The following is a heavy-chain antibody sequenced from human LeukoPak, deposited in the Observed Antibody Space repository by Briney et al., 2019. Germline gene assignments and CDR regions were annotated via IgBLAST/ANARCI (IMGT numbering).Heavy chain of an antibody. V-gene: IGHV3-23*01. J-gene: IGHJ4*02. Sequence: GGSLRLSCEASGFTFSSFGMSWVRQAPGKGLEWVSAISGSGGSTYYADSVKGRLTISRDNSKNTLYLQMNSLRAEDTAVYYCAKGNNWGPFDYRGQGTLVTVSS. CDR3: AKGNNWGPFDY. D-gene: IGHD7-27*01. CDR2: ISGSGGST. CDR1: GFTFSSFG.